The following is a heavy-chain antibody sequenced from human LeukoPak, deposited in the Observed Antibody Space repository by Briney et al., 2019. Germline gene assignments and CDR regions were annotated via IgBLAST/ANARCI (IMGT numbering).Heavy chain of an antibody. CDR2: ITGSDSST. CDR3: ARGATPYDYGGNSVY. Sequence: GGSLRLSCAASGFPFSTYAMTWVRQAPGKGLEWVSGITGSDSSTYYADSVRGRFTISRDNSKNTVFLQMSSLRADDTAIYYCARGATPYDYGGNSVYWGQGTLVTVSS. V-gene: IGHV3-23*01. J-gene: IGHJ4*02. D-gene: IGHD4-23*01. CDR1: GFPFSTYA.